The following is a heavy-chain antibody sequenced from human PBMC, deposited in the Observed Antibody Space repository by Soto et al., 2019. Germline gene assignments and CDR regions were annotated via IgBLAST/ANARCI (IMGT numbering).Heavy chain of an antibody. D-gene: IGHD5-18*01. V-gene: IGHV3-74*01. CDR1: GLTFSSQW. CDR3: ATWRGGYTYGLDH. CDR2: ILNDGTTT. J-gene: IGHJ4*02. Sequence: SGGSLRLSCTASGLTFSSQWLHWVRQAPGKGLMWISRILNDGTTTNYADSVKGRFTVSRDNAKKTMSLQMNNLRAEDTAVYYCATWRGGYTYGLDHWGQGTPVTVSS.